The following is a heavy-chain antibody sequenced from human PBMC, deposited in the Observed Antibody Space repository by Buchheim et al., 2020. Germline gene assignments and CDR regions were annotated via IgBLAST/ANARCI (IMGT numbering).Heavy chain of an antibody. D-gene: IGHD1-26*01. Sequence: QVQLQESGPGLVRPSETLSLTCTVSGGSISNYFWSWIRQPAGKGLEWIGRIHASGSTNYNPSLKSRVTMAVDMSTTQLSLNLSSVTAADTAVYYCARCAWDEAWLDPWGQGTL. J-gene: IGHJ5*02. V-gene: IGHV4-4*07. CDR3: ARCAWDEAWLDP. CDR2: IHASGST. CDR1: GGSISNYF.